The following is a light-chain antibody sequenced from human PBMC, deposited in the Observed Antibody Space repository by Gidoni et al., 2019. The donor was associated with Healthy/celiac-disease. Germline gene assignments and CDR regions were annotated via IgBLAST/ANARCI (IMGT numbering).Light chain of an antibody. CDR3: QQYYSTPRFT. Sequence: DIVMTQSPDSLAVSLGDRATINCKSSQSVLFSSNNKNYLAWFQKRPGQPPKLLIYWASTRESGVPDRFSGSGSGTDFTLTISSLQAEDVAVYYCQQYYSTPRFTFGPGTKVDIK. J-gene: IGKJ3*01. CDR2: WAS. V-gene: IGKV4-1*01. CDR1: QSVLFSSNNKNY.